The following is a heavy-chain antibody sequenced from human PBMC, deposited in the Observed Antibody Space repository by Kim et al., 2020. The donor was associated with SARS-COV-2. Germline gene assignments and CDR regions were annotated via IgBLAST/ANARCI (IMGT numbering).Heavy chain of an antibody. CDR3: AREWGSRYCSGGSCYWRGFDP. CDR2: INAGNGNT. V-gene: IGHV1-3*01. D-gene: IGHD2-15*01. Sequence: ASVKVSCKASGYTFTSYAMHWVRQAPGQRLEWMGWINAGNGNTKYSQKFQGRVTITRDTSASTAYMELSSLRSEDTAVYYCAREWGSRYCSGGSCYWRGFDPWGQGTLVTVSS. J-gene: IGHJ5*02. CDR1: GYTFTSYA.